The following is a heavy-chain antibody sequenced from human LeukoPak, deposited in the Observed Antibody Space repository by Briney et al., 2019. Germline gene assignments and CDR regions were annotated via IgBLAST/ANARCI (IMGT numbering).Heavy chain of an antibody. V-gene: IGHV4-4*08. D-gene: IGHD3-3*01. CDR1: GGSIKGYH. J-gene: IGHJ3*02. Sequence: KPSETLSLTCTVSGGSIKGYHWSWIRQPPGKGLEWIGYIYSNEATEYKPSLKSRVTISADTSKNQFSLKLTSVSAADTAIYYCARRSDFHIWGQGTMVTVSS. CDR2: IYSNEAT. CDR3: ARRSDFHI.